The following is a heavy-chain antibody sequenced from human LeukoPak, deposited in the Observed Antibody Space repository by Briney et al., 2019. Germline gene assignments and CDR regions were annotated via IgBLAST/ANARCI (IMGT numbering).Heavy chain of an antibody. Sequence: GGSLRLSCAASGFTFSSYSMNWVRQAPGKGLEWVSSISSSSSYIYYADSVKGRFTISRDNAKNSLYLQMNSLRAEDTAVYYCARDRADYGDFLPFDYWGQGTLVTVSS. J-gene: IGHJ4*02. CDR2: ISSSSSYI. CDR1: GFTFSSYS. V-gene: IGHV3-21*01. CDR3: ARDRADYGDFLPFDY. D-gene: IGHD4-17*01.